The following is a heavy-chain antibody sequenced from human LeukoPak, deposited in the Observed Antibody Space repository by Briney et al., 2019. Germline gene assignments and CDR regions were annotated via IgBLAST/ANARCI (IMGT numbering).Heavy chain of an antibody. CDR1: GFTFSSYW. Sequence: GSLSLSCAASGFTFSSYWMHWVRQAPGKGLVWVSRFNSDGSTTSYADSVKGRFTISRDNAKNTLYLHMNSLRAEDTAVYYCARGYDYEYLDYWGQGTLVTVSS. J-gene: IGHJ4*02. CDR2: FNSDGSTT. V-gene: IGHV3-74*01. CDR3: ARGYDYEYLDY. D-gene: IGHD4-17*01.